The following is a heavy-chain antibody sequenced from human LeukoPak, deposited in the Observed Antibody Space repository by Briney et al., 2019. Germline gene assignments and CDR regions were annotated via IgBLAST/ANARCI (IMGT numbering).Heavy chain of an antibody. Sequence: PSETLSLTCTVSGGSISSYYWSWIRQPPGKGLEWIGYIYYSGSTNYNPSLKSRVTISVDTSKNQFSLKLSSVTAADTAVYYCARTASGGYYYDYWGQGTLVTVSP. CDR2: IYYSGST. D-gene: IGHD2-8*02. CDR3: ARTASGGYYYDY. J-gene: IGHJ4*02. CDR1: GGSISSYY. V-gene: IGHV4-59*08.